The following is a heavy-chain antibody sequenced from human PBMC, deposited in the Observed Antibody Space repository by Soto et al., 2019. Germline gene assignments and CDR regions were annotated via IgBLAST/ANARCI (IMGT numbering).Heavy chain of an antibody. D-gene: IGHD2-8*01. V-gene: IGHV1-8*01. J-gene: IGHJ4*02. CDR1: GYTFTSYD. CDR2: MNPNSGNT. Sequence: GASVKFSCKASGYTFTSYDINWVRQATGQGLEWMGWMNPNSGNTGYAQKFQGRVTMTRNTSISTAYMELSSLRSEDTAVYYCARGLRYCTNGVCSYYFDYWGQGTLVTVSS. CDR3: ARGLRYCTNGVCSYYFDY.